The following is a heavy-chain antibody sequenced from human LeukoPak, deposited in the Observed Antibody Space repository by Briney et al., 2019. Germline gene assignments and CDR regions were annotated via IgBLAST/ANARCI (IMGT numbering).Heavy chain of an antibody. CDR2: ISGSGGST. CDR1: GFTFSSYA. CDR3: AKQVPLNGGFDY. V-gene: IGHV3-23*01. Sequence: PGGSLRLFCAASGFTFSSYAMSWVRQAPGKGLEWVSAISGSGGSTYYADSVKGRFTISRDNSKNTLYLQMDSLRAEDTAVYYCAKQVPLNGGFDYWGQGTLVTVSS. J-gene: IGHJ4*02. D-gene: IGHD7-27*01.